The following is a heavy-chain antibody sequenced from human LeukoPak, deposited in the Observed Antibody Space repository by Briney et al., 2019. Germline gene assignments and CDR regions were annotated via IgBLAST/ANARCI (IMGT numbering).Heavy chain of an antibody. CDR2: INPSGGST. D-gene: IGHD7-27*01. Sequence: ASVKVSCKASGYTFTSYYMHWVQQAPGQGLEWMGIINPSGGSTSYAQKFQGRVTMTRDTSTSTVYMELSSLRSEDTAVYYCARELQTGDTDYWGQGTLVTVSS. CDR3: ARELQTGDTDY. V-gene: IGHV1-46*01. J-gene: IGHJ4*02. CDR1: GYTFTSYY.